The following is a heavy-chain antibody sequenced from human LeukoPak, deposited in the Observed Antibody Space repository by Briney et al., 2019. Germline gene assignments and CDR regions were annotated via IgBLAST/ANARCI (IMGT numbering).Heavy chain of an antibody. J-gene: IGHJ4*02. D-gene: IGHD3-10*01. CDR3: ARDPSGAPDY. Sequence: ASVKVSCKASGYTFTSYAMHWVRQAPGQRLEWMGWINAGNGNTKYSRKFQGRVTITRDTSASTAYMELSSLRSEDTAVYYCARDPSGAPDYWGQGTLVTVSS. CDR1: GYTFTSYA. CDR2: INAGNGNT. V-gene: IGHV1-3*01.